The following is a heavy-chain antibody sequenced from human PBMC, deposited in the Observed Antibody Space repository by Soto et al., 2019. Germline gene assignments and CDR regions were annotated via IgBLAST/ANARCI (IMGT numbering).Heavy chain of an antibody. V-gene: IGHV3-48*02. CDR1: GFTFSRSG. CDR2: IGSGSDTT. Sequence: EAQLVESGGGLVQPGGSLRLCCAASGFTFSRSGMNWVRQATGKGLEWISYIGSGSDTTKYADSLRGRFTVSRDNAENSVCLQSTVLGNKAPAMSFGWRGGWLGAAFDSWGNGTMGAVSS. J-gene: IGHJ3*02. D-gene: IGHD3-10*01. CDR3: WRGGWLGAAFDS.